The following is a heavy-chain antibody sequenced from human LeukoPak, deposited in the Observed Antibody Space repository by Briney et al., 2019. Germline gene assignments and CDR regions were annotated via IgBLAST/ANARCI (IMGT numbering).Heavy chain of an antibody. Sequence: GGSLRLSCAASGFTFSSYAMHWVRQAPGKGLEWVAVISYDGSNKYYADSVKGRFTISRDNSKNTLYLQMNSLRAEDTAVYYCAKDPVPLDYWGQGTLVTVSS. D-gene: IGHD2-2*01. V-gene: IGHV3-30*04. CDR3: AKDPVPLDY. CDR1: GFTFSSYA. J-gene: IGHJ4*02. CDR2: ISYDGSNK.